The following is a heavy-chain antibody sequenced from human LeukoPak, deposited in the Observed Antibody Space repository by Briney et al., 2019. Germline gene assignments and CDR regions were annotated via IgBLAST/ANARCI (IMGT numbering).Heavy chain of an antibody. D-gene: IGHD3-16*01. J-gene: IGHJ3*02. Sequence: TSETLSLTCTVSGGSISSGGYYWSWIRQHPGKGLVWIGYIYYSGCTYYNPSLKSRVTISVDTSKNQFSLKLSSVTAADTAVYYCAKSQFGGVFDGFDIWGQGTMVTVSS. V-gene: IGHV4-31*03. CDR1: GGSISSGGYY. CDR3: AKSQFGGVFDGFDI. CDR2: IYYSGCT.